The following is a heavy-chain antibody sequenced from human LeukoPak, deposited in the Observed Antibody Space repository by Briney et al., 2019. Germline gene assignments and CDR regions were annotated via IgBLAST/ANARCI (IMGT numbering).Heavy chain of an antibody. J-gene: IGHJ3*02. D-gene: IGHD3-10*01. CDR2: INPNNGGT. CDR1: GYTFTGYY. V-gene: IGHV1-2*02. Sequence: ASVKVSCKASGYTFTGYYMHWVRQAPGQGLEWMGWINPNNGGTNYAQKFQGRVTMTRDTSISTAYMELSRLRSDDTAVYYCARVGYYYGSGSYNIEVNAFDIWGQGTMVTVSS. CDR3: ARVGYYYGSGSYNIEVNAFDI.